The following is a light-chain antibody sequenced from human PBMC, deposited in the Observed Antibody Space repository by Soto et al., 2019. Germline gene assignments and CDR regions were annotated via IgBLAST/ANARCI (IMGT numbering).Light chain of an antibody. CDR3: LQDYSNPLT. Sequence: AIQMTQSPSSLSASVGDRVIITCRASQGVGRNLGWYQQKPRKAPRLLIYHASTLQGGVPSRFSGSGSGTDFTLTIASLQPEDFATYFCLQDYSNPLTFGGGTKVENK. V-gene: IGKV1-6*01. J-gene: IGKJ4*01. CDR2: HAS. CDR1: QGVGRN.